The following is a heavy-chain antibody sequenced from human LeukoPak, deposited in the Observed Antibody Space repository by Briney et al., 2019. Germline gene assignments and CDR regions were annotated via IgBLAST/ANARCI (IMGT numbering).Heavy chain of an antibody. V-gene: IGHV4-39*01. CDR2: IYYSGST. Sequence: PSETLSLTCTVSGGSISSSSNYCGRIRQPPGKGLEWIRSIYYSGSTYYNPSLKSRVTVTVDTSKNQFSLKLSSVTAADTTVYYCARSHIVAVTGFSFDIWGQGTLVTVSS. J-gene: IGHJ3*02. CDR1: GGSISSSSNY. D-gene: IGHD2-21*02. CDR3: ARSHIVAVTGFSFDI.